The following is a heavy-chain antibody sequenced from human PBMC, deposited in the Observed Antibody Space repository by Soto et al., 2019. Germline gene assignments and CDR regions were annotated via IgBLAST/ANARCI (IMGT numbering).Heavy chain of an antibody. CDR1: GFTFSSYD. CDR3: ARARSGVIIDY. Sequence: GGSLRLSCAASGFTFSSYDMHWVRHPTGKGLEWVSAVGTAGDTYYPGSVKGRFTLSRENAKNSLYLQMNSLRAEDTAVYYCARARSGVIIDYWGQGALVTVSS. D-gene: IGHD3-10*01. J-gene: IGHJ4*02. CDR2: VGTAGDT. V-gene: IGHV3-13*01.